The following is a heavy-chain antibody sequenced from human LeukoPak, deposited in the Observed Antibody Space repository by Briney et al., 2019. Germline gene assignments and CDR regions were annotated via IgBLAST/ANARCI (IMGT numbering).Heavy chain of an antibody. D-gene: IGHD6-13*01. J-gene: IGHJ4*02. CDR2: ISWNSGSI. V-gene: IGHV3-9*01. CDR3: AKDTDGAAAGTTWGH. Sequence: PGGSLRVSCAASGFTFDDYAMHWVRQAPGKGMEWVSGISWNSGSIGYADSVKGRFTISRDNAKNSLYLQMNSLRAEDTALYYCAKDTDGAAAGTTWGHWGQGTLVTVSS. CDR1: GFTFDDYA.